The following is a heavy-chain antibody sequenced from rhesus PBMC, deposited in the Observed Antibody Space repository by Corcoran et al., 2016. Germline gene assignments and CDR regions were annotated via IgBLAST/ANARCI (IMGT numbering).Heavy chain of an antibody. CDR3: ARSMIVVITDFDY. CDR2: NNPSNSNT. Sequence: QVQLVQSGAEVKKPGTSVKLSCKASGYTFTSSYINWLRQAPGHVLEWMGWNNPSNSNTGYAQKCQSRVTMTRDTSTRTAYMELNSLRSEDTAVYYCARSMIVVITDFDYWGQGVLVTVSS. CDR1: GYTFTSSY. V-gene: IGHV1-200*01. D-gene: IGHD3-28*01. J-gene: IGHJ4*01.